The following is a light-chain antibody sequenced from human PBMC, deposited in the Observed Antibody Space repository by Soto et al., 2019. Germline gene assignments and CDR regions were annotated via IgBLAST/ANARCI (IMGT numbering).Light chain of an antibody. CDR1: QIVISSY. CDR3: HHRGNGIT. V-gene: IGKV3D-20*02. Sequence: IVLTQSPGTLSLSPGERAALSGRASQIVISSYLAWYQRKPGQAPRLLIYGASNRATGIADRFSGSGSGTDFSLTFSSLEPEDFAVYYCHHRGNGITFGQGTRLEIK. J-gene: IGKJ5*01. CDR2: GAS.